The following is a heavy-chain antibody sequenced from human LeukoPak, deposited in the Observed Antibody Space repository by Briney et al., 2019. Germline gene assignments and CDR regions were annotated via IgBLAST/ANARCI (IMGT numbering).Heavy chain of an antibody. D-gene: IGHD6-6*01. J-gene: IGHJ6*03. V-gene: IGHV3-66*01. Sequence: GGSLRLSCAASEFSVGSNYMTWVRQAPGKGLEWVSLIYSGGSTYYADSVKGRFTISRDNAKNSLYLQMNSLRAEDTAVYYCARVYGSSKWDYYYYMDVWGKGTTVTVSS. CDR1: EFSVGSNY. CDR3: ARVYGSSKWDYYYYMDV. CDR2: IYSGGST.